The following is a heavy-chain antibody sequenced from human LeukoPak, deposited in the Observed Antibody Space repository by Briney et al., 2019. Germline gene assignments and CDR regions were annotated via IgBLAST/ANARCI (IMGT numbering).Heavy chain of an antibody. CDR3: ARGMVTSAGLAKV. D-gene: IGHD4-23*01. CDR1: GYTFTGYY. CDR2: INPNSGGT. J-gene: IGHJ4*02. V-gene: IGHV1-2*06. Sequence: ASVKVSCKASGYTFTGYYKHWVRQAPGQGLEWMGRINPNSGGTNYAQKFQGRVTMTRDTSISTAYMELSRLRSDDTAVYYCARGMVTSAGLAKVWGQGTLVTVSS.